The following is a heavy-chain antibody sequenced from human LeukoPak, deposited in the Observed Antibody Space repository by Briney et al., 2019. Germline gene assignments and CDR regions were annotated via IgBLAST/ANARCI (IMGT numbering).Heavy chain of an antibody. Sequence: KPSETLSLTCTVSGDSISSYYWSLIRQPPGKGLEWIGYIYYSGSTNYNPSLKSRVTMSVDTSKSQFSLELSSVTAADTAVYYCATYYYDGTGYYYRGFHIWGQGTMVSVSS. J-gene: IGHJ3*02. CDR1: GDSISSYY. D-gene: IGHD3-22*01. CDR2: IYYSGST. CDR3: ATYYYDGTGYYYRGFHI. V-gene: IGHV4-59*01.